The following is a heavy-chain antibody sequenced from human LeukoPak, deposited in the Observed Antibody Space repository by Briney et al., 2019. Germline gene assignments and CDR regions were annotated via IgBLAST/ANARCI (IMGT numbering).Heavy chain of an antibody. CDR1: GYTFTSYA. V-gene: IGHV1-3*01. D-gene: IGHD3-22*01. CDR2: FNAGNGNT. CDR3: ARSLFYYDSSGYYPYYFDY. J-gene: IGHJ4*02. Sequence: ASVKVSCKASGYTFTSYAIHWVRQAPGQRLEWMGWFNAGNGNTKYSQKFQGRVTITSDTSASTAYMELSSLRSEDTAVYYCARSLFYYDSSGYYPYYFDYWGQGTLVTVSS.